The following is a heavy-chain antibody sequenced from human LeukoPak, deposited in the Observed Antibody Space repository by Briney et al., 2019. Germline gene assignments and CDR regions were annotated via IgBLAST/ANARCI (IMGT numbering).Heavy chain of an antibody. V-gene: IGHV1-69*05. D-gene: IGHD2-2*02. Sequence: SVKDSCKASGGTFSSYAISWVRQAPGQGLEWMGGIIPIFGTANYAQKFQGRVTMTTDTSTSTAYMELRSLRSDDTAVYYCARDANDIVVVPAAIATDYWGQGTLVTVSS. CDR3: ARDANDIVVVPAAIATDY. CDR1: GGTFSSYA. CDR2: IIPIFGTA. J-gene: IGHJ4*02.